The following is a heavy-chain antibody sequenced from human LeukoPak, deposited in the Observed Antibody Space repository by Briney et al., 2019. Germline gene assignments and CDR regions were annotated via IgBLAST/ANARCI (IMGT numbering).Heavy chain of an antibody. V-gene: IGHV3-21*01. J-gene: IGHJ3*02. CDR1: GFTFSSYG. Sequence: PGGSLRLSCAASGFTFSSYGMSWVRQAPGKGLEWVSSISSSSSYIYYADSVKGRFTISRDNAKNSLYLQMNSLRAEDTAVYYCARGQWAYDFWSGYYAFDIWGQGTMVTVSS. CDR3: ARGQWAYDFWSGYYAFDI. D-gene: IGHD3-3*01. CDR2: ISSSSSYI.